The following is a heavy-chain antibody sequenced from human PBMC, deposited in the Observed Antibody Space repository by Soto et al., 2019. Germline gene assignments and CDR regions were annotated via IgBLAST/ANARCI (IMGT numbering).Heavy chain of an antibody. CDR1: GFSFSSAW. CDR2: IKSKSDGGTT. CDR3: TTDRFYSPVDH. J-gene: IGHJ4*02. Sequence: PGGSLRLSCAASGFSFSSAWMSWVRQTPEKGLEWVGRIKSKSDGGTTDYAAPVKGRFTISRDDSENTRYLQMNSLKTEDTAVYYCTTDRFYSPVDHWGRGTLVTVSS. D-gene: IGHD4-4*01. V-gene: IGHV3-15*01.